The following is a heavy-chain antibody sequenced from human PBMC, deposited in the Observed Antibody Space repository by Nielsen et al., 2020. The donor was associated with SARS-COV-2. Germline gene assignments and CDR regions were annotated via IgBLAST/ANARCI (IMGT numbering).Heavy chain of an antibody. D-gene: IGHD3-10*01. Sequence: GESLKISCAASGFTFDDYAMHWVRQAPGKGLEWVAVISYDGSNKYYADSVKGRFTISRDNSKNTLYLQMNSLRAEDTAVYYCAKALSYTQRSPFDYWGQGTLVTVSS. CDR1: GFTFDDYA. J-gene: IGHJ4*02. V-gene: IGHV3-30*04. CDR3: AKALSYTQRSPFDY. CDR2: ISYDGSNK.